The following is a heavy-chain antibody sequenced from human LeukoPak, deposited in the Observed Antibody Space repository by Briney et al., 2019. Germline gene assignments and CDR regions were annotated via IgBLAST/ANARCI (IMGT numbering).Heavy chain of an antibody. Sequence: ASVKVSCKASGYTFTSYGFSWVRQAPGQGLEWMGWISAYNGNTKYAQKVQGRVTMTADTSTSTAYMELRSLRSDDTAVYYCARQNEKYTSGWYTAWGQGTLVTVSS. CDR3: ARQNEKYTSGWYTA. D-gene: IGHD6-19*01. V-gene: IGHV1-18*01. J-gene: IGHJ5*02. CDR1: GYTFTSYG. CDR2: ISAYNGNT.